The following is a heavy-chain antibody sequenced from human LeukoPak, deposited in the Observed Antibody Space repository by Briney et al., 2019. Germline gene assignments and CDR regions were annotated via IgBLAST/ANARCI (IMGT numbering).Heavy chain of an antibody. J-gene: IGHJ4*02. CDR2: IIPIFGTA. CDR3: AREAGSPNYDILTGYYFAANAFDY. D-gene: IGHD3-9*01. CDR1: GGTFSSYA. Sequence: SVKVSCKASGGTFSSYAITWVRQAPGQGLERMGGIIPIFGTANYAQKFQGRVTITTDESTSTAYMELSSLRSEDTAVYYCAREAGSPNYDILTGYYFAANAFDYWGQGTLVTVSS. V-gene: IGHV1-69*05.